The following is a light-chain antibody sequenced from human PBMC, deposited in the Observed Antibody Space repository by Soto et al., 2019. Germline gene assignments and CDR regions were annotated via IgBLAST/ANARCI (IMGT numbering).Light chain of an antibody. CDR2: DVS. CDR1: SSDVGGYND. V-gene: IGLV2-14*01. Sequence: QSALTQPASVSGSPGQSITISCTGTSSDVGGYNDVSWYQQHPGTAPKLMIYDVSNRPSGVSNRFSGSKSSNTASLTISGLQAEDEADYYCSSYTRSSFYVFGTGTKLTVL. CDR3: SSYTRSSFYV. J-gene: IGLJ1*01.